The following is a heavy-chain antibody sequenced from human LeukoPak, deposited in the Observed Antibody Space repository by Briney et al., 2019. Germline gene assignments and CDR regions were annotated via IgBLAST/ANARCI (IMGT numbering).Heavy chain of an antibody. V-gene: IGHV1-18*04. CDR1: GYTFTSYY. Sequence: ASVKVSCKASGYTFTSYYMHWVRQAPGQGLEWMGWISAYNGNTNYAQKLQGRVTMTTDTSTSTAYMELRSLRSDDTAVYYCARGRDGGNGFDYWGQGTLVTVSS. J-gene: IGHJ4*02. CDR3: ARGRDGGNGFDY. D-gene: IGHD4-23*01. CDR2: ISAYNGNT.